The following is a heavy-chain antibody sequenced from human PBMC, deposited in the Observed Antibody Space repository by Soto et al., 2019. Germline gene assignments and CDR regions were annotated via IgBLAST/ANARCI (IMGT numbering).Heavy chain of an antibody. CDR3: SRSLDS. Sequence: HPGGSLRLSCAASGFTLSNHWMDWVRQAPGKGLEWVANINQDGSEEHYVDSVKGRFTISRDNAKNSLYLQMSSLTAEDSALYYCSRSLDSWGQGTLVTVSS. J-gene: IGHJ4*02. CDR1: GFTLSNHW. CDR2: INQDGSEE. V-gene: IGHV3-7*01.